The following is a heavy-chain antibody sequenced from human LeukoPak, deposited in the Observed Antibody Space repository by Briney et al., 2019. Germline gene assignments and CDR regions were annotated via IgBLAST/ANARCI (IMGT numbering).Heavy chain of an antibody. CDR1: GFTVSSNY. CDR3: ARDLNYYYDNSGNY. V-gene: IGHV3-53*01. CDR2: IYSGGST. D-gene: IGHD3-22*01. J-gene: IGHJ4*02. Sequence: PGGSLRLSCAASGFTVSSNYMSWVRQAPGKGLEWVSVIYSGGSTYYADSVKGRFTISRDNSKNTLYLQMNSLRAEDTAVYYCARDLNYYYDNSGNYWGQGTLVTVSS.